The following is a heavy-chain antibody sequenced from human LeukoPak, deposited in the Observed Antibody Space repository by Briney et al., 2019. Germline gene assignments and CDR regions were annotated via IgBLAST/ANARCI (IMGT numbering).Heavy chain of an antibody. V-gene: IGHV2-5*02. J-gene: IGHJ4*02. CDR3: AHCSYYYDTTGYYVFEY. CDR1: GFSLTTYEVG. Sequence: SGPTLVNATQTLTLTFAFSGFSLTTYEVGVGWIRQPPGKALDCLALIYWDADKRYSPSLKSRLTITRDTPKNQVVLAMTNMDPVDTATYYCAHCSYYYDTTGYYVFEYWGQGNMVTVSS. D-gene: IGHD3-22*01. CDR2: IYWDADK.